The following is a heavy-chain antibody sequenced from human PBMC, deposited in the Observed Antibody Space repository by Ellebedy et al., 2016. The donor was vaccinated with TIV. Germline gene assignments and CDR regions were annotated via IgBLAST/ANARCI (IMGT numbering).Heavy chain of an antibody. CDR2: IYYSGST. D-gene: IGHD5-12*01. CDR1: GGSISSGDYY. J-gene: IGHJ5*02. CDR3: ARVDSGYDP. Sequence: SETLSLXCTVSGGSISSGDYYWSWIRQPPGKGLEWIGYIYYSGSTYYNPSLKSRVTISVDTSKNQFSLMLSSVTAADTAVYYCARVDSGYDPWGQGSLVSVSS. V-gene: IGHV4-30-4*01.